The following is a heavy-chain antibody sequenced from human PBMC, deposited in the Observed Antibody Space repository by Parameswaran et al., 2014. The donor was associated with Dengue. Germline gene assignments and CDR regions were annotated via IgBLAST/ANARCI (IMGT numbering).Heavy chain of an antibody. Sequence: WIRQPPGKGLEWIGSIYYSGSTYYNPSLKSRVTISVDTSKNQFSLKPSSVTAADTAVYYCATLQFWSGYFLGYWYFDLWGRGTLVTVSS. CDR3: ATLQFWSGYFLGYWYFDL. D-gene: IGHD3-3*01. V-gene: IGHV4-39*01. J-gene: IGHJ2*01. CDR2: IYYSGST.